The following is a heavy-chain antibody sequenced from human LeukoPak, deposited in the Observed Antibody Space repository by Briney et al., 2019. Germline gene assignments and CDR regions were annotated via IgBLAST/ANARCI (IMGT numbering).Heavy chain of an antibody. V-gene: IGHV1-18*01. CDR3: TRTVLDCKNGVCYDY. CDR2: INPYNGNT. Sequence: VASVKVSCKTSGYTFTNYGISWVRQAPGQGLEWMGWINPYNGNTIYAQKLQGRVTVTTDTSTSTAYMELRSLRSDDTAVYYCTRTVLDCKNGVCYDYWGQGTLVTVSS. J-gene: IGHJ4*02. D-gene: IGHD2-8*01. CDR1: GYTFTNYG.